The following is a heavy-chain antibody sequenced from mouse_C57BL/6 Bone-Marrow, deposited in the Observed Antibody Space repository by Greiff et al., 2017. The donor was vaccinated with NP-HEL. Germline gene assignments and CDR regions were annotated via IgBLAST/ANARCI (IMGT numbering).Heavy chain of an antibody. CDR3: ARSALSIYYYGSSLFAY. V-gene: IGHV1-81*01. D-gene: IGHD1-1*01. J-gene: IGHJ3*01. CDR1: GYTFTSYG. Sequence: VQLQQSGAELARPGASVKLSCKASGYTFTSYGISWVKQRTGQGLEWIGEIYPRSGNTYYNEKFKGQATLTADKSSSTAYMELRSLTSEDSAVYFCARSALSIYYYGSSLFAYWGQGTLVTVSA. CDR2: IYPRSGNT.